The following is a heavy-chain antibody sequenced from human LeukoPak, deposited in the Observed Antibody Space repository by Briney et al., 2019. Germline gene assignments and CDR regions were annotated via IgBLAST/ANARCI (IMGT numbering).Heavy chain of an antibody. CDR1: GFTLRSYW. D-gene: IGHD6-19*01. J-gene: IGHJ3*02. CDR2: LGGLSESV. Sequence: GGSLRLSCAASGFTLRSYWMTWVRQAPGKGLEWVSILGGLSESVYYPDSVKGRFTVSRDNSKDTLYLEINSLRAEDTAVYYCAKDVWYSSGWYNAFDIWGQGTMVTVSS. CDR3: AKDVWYSSGWYNAFDI. V-gene: IGHV3-23*01.